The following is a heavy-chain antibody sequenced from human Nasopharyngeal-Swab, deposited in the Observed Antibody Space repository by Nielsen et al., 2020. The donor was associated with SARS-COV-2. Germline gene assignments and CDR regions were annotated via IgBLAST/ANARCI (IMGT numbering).Heavy chain of an antibody. J-gene: IGHJ4*02. Sequence: GGSLRLSCTTSGFTFGDHAMSWFRQAPGKGLEWVGFIRSKAYGGTAEYAASVKGRFTISRDDSKSIAYLQMNSLKTEDTAVYYCTRDDPPYCSGGSCQGNYWGQGTLVTVSS. D-gene: IGHD2-15*01. CDR2: IRSKAYGGTA. CDR1: GFTFGDHA. V-gene: IGHV3-49*03. CDR3: TRDDPPYCSGGSCQGNY.